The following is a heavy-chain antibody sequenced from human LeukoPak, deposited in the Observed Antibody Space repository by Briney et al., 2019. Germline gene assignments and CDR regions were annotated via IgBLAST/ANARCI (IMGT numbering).Heavy chain of an antibody. CDR3: AKDRRGYSYGTTPFFDY. V-gene: IGHV3-30*02. CDR1: GFTFSSYE. Sequence: GGSLRLSCAASGFTFSSYEMNWVRQAPGKGLEWVAFIRYDGSNKYYADSVKGRFTISRDNSKNTLYLQMNSLRAEDTAVYYCAKDRRGYSYGTTPFFDYWGQGTLVTVSS. D-gene: IGHD5-18*01. J-gene: IGHJ4*02. CDR2: IRYDGSNK.